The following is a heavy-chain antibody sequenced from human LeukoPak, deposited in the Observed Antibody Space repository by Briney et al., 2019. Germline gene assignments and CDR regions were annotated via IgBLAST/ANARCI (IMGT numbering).Heavy chain of an antibody. CDR2: IYPGDSDT. CDR1: GYSFTSYW. V-gene: IGHV5-51*01. CDR3: ARNVGGYYYEARTIDY. J-gene: IGHJ4*02. Sequence: GESLKISCKGSGYSFTSYWIGWVRQMPGKGLAWMGIIYPGDSDTRYSPSFQGQVTISADKSISTAYLQWSSLKASDTAMYYCARNVGGYYYEARTIDYWGEGTLATVSA. D-gene: IGHD3-22*01.